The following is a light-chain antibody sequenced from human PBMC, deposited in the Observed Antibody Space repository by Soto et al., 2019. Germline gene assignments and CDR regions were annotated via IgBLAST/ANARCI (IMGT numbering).Light chain of an antibody. CDR3: AVWDDSLNGPV. V-gene: IGLV1-44*01. Sequence: QSVLTQPPSASGAPGQRVTISCSGSTSNIGANTVTWYRQVPGTAPKLLMFSDSQRPSGVPDRISGSKSGTSASLAISGLQSADEADYYCAVWDDSLNGPVIGGGTKLTVL. CDR1: TSNIGANT. CDR2: SDS. J-gene: IGLJ3*02.